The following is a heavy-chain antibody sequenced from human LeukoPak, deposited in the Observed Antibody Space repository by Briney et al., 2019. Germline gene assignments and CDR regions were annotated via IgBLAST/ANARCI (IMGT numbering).Heavy chain of an antibody. V-gene: IGHV5-51*01. Sequence: KGGESLKISCKGSGYSFTSYWIGWVRQMPGKGLEWMGIIYPGDSDTRYSPSFQGQVTMSVDKANNTAYLQWSGLKASDAATYYCARRRRYCTSTTCYDDFFDYWGHGTLVSVSS. CDR3: ARRRRYCTSTTCYDDFFDY. CDR1: GYSFTSYW. CDR2: IYPGDSDT. J-gene: IGHJ4*01. D-gene: IGHD2-2*01.